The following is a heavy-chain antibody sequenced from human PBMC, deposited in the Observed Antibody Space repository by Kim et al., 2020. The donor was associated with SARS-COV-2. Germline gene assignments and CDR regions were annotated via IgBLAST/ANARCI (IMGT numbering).Heavy chain of an antibody. CDR2: ISGSGGST. CDR3: AKDPIGSTGGAHDDAFDI. V-gene: IGHV3-23*01. Sequence: GGSLRLSCAASGFTFSSYAMSWVRQAPGKGLEWVSAISGSGGSTYYADSVKGRFTISRDNSKNTLYLQMNSLRAEDTAVYYCAKDPIGSTGGAHDDAFDIWGQGTRVTVLS. D-gene: IGHD1-1*01. J-gene: IGHJ3*02. CDR1: GFTFSSYA.